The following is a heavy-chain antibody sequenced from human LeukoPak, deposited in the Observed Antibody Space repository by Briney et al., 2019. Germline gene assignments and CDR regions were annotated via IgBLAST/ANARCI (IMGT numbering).Heavy chain of an antibody. D-gene: IGHD3-3*01. J-gene: IGHJ4*02. V-gene: IGHV3-7*01. Sequence: GGSLRLSCAASGFTFSSYSMNWVRQAPGKGLEWVANIKQDGSEKYYVDSVKGRFTISRDNAKNSLYLQMNSLRAEDTAVYYCARVDTNDFWSGYYTSPFDYWGQGTLVSVSS. CDR3: ARVDTNDFWSGYYTSPFDY. CDR2: IKQDGSEK. CDR1: GFTFSSYS.